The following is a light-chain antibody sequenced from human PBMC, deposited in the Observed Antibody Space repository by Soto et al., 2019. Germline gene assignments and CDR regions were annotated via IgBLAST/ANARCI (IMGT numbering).Light chain of an antibody. V-gene: IGLV2-14*01. Sequence: QSVLTQPASVSGSPGQSITISCTGTSSDVGDNNYVSWYQQHPGKAPKLMIYDVTHRPSGISNRFSGSKSGNTASLTISGLQAEDEADYYCTSYSTSNSYVFGAGTKLTVL. CDR2: DVT. CDR1: SSDVGDNNY. J-gene: IGLJ1*01. CDR3: TSYSTSNSYV.